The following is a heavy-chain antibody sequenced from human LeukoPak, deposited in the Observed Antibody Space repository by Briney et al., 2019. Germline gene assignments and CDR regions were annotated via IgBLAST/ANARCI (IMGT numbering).Heavy chain of an antibody. CDR1: GGTFSSYT. CDR2: IIPILGIA. V-gene: IGHV1-69*04. Sequence: SVKVSCTASGGTFSSYTISWVRQAPGQGLEWMGRIIPILGIANYAQKFQGRVTITADKSTSTAYMELSSLRSEDTAVYYCARDLEGYYDSSGYRGGDYWGQGTLVTVSS. CDR3: ARDLEGYYDSSGYRGGDY. D-gene: IGHD3-22*01. J-gene: IGHJ4*02.